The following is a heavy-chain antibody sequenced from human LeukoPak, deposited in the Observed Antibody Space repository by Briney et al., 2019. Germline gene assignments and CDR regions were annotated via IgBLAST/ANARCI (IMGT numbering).Heavy chain of an antibody. CDR3: FGTPKDILTGYYRIGAFDI. J-gene: IGHJ3*02. CDR1: GFTFSSYS. D-gene: IGHD3-9*01. CDR2: ISSSSSTK. Sequence: GGSLRLSCEASGFTFSSYSMNWVRQAPGKGLECVSYISSSSSTKKYVDSVKGRFTISRDNAKNSLYLQMNSLRAEDTAVYYCFGTPKDILTGYYRIGAFDIWGQGTMVTVSS. V-gene: IGHV3-48*01.